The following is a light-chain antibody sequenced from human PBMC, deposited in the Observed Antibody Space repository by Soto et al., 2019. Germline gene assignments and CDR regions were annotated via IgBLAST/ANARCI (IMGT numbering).Light chain of an antibody. J-gene: IGKJ1*01. Sequence: EIVLTQSPRTLSLSPGERGPLSCRASQSVSSSNVAWYQQKPGQAPRLLIYGASSRATGIPDRFSGSGSGTDFTLTISRLEPEDFAVYYCQQYGSSPRTFGQGTKVDI. V-gene: IGKV3-20*01. CDR1: QSVSSSN. CDR3: QQYGSSPRT. CDR2: GAS.